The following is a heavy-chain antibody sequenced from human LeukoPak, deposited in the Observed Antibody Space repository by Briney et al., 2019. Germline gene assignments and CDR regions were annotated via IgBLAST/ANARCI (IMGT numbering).Heavy chain of an antibody. CDR2: ISGSGGST. CDR3: ARSVIAVAGYDAFDI. J-gene: IGHJ3*02. D-gene: IGHD6-19*01. V-gene: IGHV3-23*01. CDR1: GFTFSSYA. Sequence: GGSLRLSCAASGFTFSSYAMSWVRQAPGKGLEWVSAISGSGGSTYYADSVKGRFTISRDNAKNSLYLEMNSLRDEDTAVYYCARSVIAVAGYDAFDIWGQGTVVPVSS.